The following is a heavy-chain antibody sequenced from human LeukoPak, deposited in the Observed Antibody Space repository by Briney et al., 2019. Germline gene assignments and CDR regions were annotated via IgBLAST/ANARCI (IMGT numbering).Heavy chain of an antibody. Sequence: PSETLSPTCAVSGGSFSGYYWSWIRQPPGKGLEWIGEINHSGSTNYNPSLKSRVTISVDTSKNQFSLKLSSVTAADTAVYYCARNPPTTITMVRGVINRSFDYWGQGTLVTVSS. J-gene: IGHJ4*02. CDR2: INHSGST. D-gene: IGHD3-10*01. CDR3: ARNPPTTITMVRGVINRSFDY. CDR1: GGSFSGYY. V-gene: IGHV4-34*01.